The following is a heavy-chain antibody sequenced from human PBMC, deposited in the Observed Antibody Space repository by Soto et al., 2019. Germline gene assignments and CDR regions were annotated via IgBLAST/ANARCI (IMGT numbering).Heavy chain of an antibody. CDR2: IYYSGSP. V-gene: IGHV4-39*01. Sequence: SETLSLTCTVSGGSISSSSYYWGWIRQPPGKGLEWIGSIYYSGSPYYNPSLKSRVTISVDTSKNQFSLKLSSVTAADTAVYYCARHLPYSSGKGYYYYYGMDVWGQGTTVTVSS. D-gene: IGHD6-19*01. CDR1: GGSISSSSYY. J-gene: IGHJ6*02. CDR3: ARHLPYSSGKGYYYYYGMDV.